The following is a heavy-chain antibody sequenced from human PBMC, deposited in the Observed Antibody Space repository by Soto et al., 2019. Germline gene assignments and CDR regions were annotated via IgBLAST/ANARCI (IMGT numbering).Heavy chain of an antibody. CDR1: GFTFSSYG. Sequence: VQLVESGGGVVQPGRSLRLSCAASGFTFSSYGMHWVRQAPGKGLEWVAVIWYDGSNKYYADSVKGRFTISRDNSKNTLYLQMNSLRAEDTAVYYCARDLSSSWFGGAYWGQGTLVTVSS. J-gene: IGHJ4*02. D-gene: IGHD6-13*01. CDR2: IWYDGSNK. CDR3: ARDLSSSWFGGAY. V-gene: IGHV3-33*01.